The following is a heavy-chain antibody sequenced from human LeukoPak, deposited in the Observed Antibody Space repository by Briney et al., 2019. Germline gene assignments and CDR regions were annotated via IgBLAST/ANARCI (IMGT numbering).Heavy chain of an antibody. CDR2: TYYRSKWYN. J-gene: IGHJ6*02. V-gene: IGHV6-1*01. D-gene: IGHD2-21*02. Sequence: SQTLSLTCAISGDSVSSNSAAWNWIRQSPSRGLEWLGRTYYRSKWYNDYAVSVKSRITINPDTSKNQFSLQLNSVTPEDTAVYYCARGLGDPKTYYYYGMDVWGQGTTVTVSS. CDR3: ARGLGDPKTYYYYGMDV. CDR1: GDSVSSNSAA.